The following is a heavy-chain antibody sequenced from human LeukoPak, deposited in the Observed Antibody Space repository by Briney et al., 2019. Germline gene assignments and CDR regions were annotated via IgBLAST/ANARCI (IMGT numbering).Heavy chain of an antibody. D-gene: IGHD3-22*01. CDR3: ARGGGYYDSSHY. CDR2: MNPYSANT. Sequence: ASVKVSCKASGYTFTNYDIHWVRQATGQGLEWMGWMNPYSANTGYAQNFQGRITITRNTSIGTAYMELSSLRSEDTAVYYCARGGGYYDSSHYWGQGTLVTVSS. CDR1: GYTFTNYD. J-gene: IGHJ4*02. V-gene: IGHV1-8*03.